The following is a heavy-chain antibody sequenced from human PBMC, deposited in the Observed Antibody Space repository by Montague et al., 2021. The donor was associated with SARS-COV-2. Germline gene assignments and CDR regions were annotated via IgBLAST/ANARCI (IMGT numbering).Heavy chain of an antibody. J-gene: IGHJ4*02. CDR1: GSSFNDYF. CDR3: ARRSGEITLFGVVWRRAFDY. D-gene: IGHD3-3*01. V-gene: IGHV4-34*01. CDR2: INHDGST. Sequence: SETLSLTCAVYGSSFNDYFWTWIRQPPGKGLEWIGEINHDGSTNYNPSLKSRVTISVDTSKNQFSLKLSSVTAADTAVYYCARRSGEITLFGVVWRRAFDYWGQGTLVTVSS.